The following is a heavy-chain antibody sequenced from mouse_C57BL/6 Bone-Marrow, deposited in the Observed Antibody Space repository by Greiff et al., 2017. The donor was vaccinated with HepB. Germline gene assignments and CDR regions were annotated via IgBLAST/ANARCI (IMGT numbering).Heavy chain of an antibody. CDR3: ARGPAWFAY. CDR2: IYPGSGST. Sequence: QVQLQQPGAELVKPGASVKMSCKASGYTFTSYWITWVKQRPGQGLEWIGDIYPGSGSTNYNEKFKSKATLTVDKSSSTAYMQLSSLTSEDSAVYYCARGPAWFAYWGQGTLVTVSA. CDR1: GYTFTSYW. V-gene: IGHV1-55*01. J-gene: IGHJ3*01.